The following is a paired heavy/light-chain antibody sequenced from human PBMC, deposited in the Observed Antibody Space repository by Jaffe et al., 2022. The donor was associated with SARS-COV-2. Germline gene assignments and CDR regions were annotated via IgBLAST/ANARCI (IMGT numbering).Heavy chain of an antibody. J-gene: IGHJ6*02. Sequence: QVQLVQSGAEVKKPGASVKVSCKASGYTFTSYYMHWVRQAPGQGLEWMGIINPSGGSTSYAQKFQGRVTMTRDTSTSTVYMELSSLRSEDTAVYYCAREGYDILTGWDYYYYGMDVWGQGTTVTVSS. D-gene: IGHD3-9*01. V-gene: IGHV1-46*01. CDR2: INPSGGST. CDR1: GYTFTSYY. CDR3: AREGYDILTGWDYYYYGMDV.
Light chain of an antibody. CDR1: SSDVGGYNY. CDR3: SSYTSSSSPYV. Sequence: QSALTQPASVSGSPGQSITISCTGTSSDVGGYNYVSWYQQHPGKAPKLMIYEVSNRPSGVSNRFSGSKSGNTASLTISGLQAEDEADYYCSSYTSSSSPYVFGTGTKVTVL. V-gene: IGLV2-14*01. J-gene: IGLJ1*01. CDR2: EVS.